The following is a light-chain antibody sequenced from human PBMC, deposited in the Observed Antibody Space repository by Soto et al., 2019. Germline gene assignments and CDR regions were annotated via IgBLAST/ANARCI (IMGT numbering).Light chain of an antibody. CDR2: DAS. CDR1: QSVSSSY. J-gene: IGKJ1*01. CDR3: QQYGRSPWT. V-gene: IGKV3-20*01. Sequence: EIVLTQSPGTLSLSPGERATLSCRASQSVSSSYLAWYQQKPGQAPRLLIFDASRRATGIPDRFSGSGSGTDFTLTISRLEPEDFAVYYCQQYGRSPWTLGQGTKV.